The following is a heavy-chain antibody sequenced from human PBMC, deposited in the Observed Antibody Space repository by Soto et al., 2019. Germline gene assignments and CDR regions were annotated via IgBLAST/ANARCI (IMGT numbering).Heavy chain of an antibody. CDR2: IWYDGSNK. J-gene: IGHJ4*02. CDR1: GFTFSSYG. V-gene: IGHV3-33*01. Sequence: QVQLVESGGGVVQPGRSLRLSCAASGFTFSSYGMHWVRQAPGKGLEWVAVIWYDGSNKYYADSVKGRFTISRDNSKNTLYLQMNSLRAEDTAVYYCAREEGDSNYGTGGYWGQGTLVTVSS. CDR3: AREEGDSNYGTGGY. D-gene: IGHD4-4*01.